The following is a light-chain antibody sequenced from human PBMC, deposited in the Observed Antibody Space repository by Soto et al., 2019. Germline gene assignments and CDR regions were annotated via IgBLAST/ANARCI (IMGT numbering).Light chain of an antibody. CDR2: DAS. Sequence: MTQSPATLSVSPGERATLCLRASQSVSGCLAWYQQKPGEAPKLLIYDASALPRGVPSRFSGSGSGTKFTLTIASLQPDDFATYYCQQYETFSGTFGPGTKVDNK. V-gene: IGKV1-5*01. CDR1: QSVSGC. J-gene: IGKJ1*01. CDR3: QQYETFSGT.